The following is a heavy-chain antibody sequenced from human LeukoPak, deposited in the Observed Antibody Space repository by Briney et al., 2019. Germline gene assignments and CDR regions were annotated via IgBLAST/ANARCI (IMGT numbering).Heavy chain of an antibody. V-gene: IGHV3-21*01. Sequence: GGSLRLSCAASGFTFSSYSMNWVREAPGKGLEWVAFISTTGDVHYADSVTGRFTISRDNAKNSLYLQMNSLRAEDTAVDYCARTYYFDKSAIFGYWGQGTLVTVSS. J-gene: IGHJ4*02. CDR2: ISTTGDV. CDR3: ARTYYFDKSAIFGY. D-gene: IGHD3-22*01. CDR1: GFTFSSYS.